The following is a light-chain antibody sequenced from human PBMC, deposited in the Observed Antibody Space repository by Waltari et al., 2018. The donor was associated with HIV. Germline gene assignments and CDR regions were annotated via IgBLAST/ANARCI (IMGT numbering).Light chain of an antibody. CDR1: QDIRNY. Sequence: DIQMPQSPSSLSASVRDRVTITCQASQDIRNYLNWYQQKPGKAPKVLIYDVSNLETGVPSRFSGSGSGTDFTFTISSLQPEDIGTYYCQHYDNLSRITFGPGTKVAIK. CDR2: DVS. CDR3: QHYDNLSRIT. J-gene: IGKJ3*01. V-gene: IGKV1-33*01.